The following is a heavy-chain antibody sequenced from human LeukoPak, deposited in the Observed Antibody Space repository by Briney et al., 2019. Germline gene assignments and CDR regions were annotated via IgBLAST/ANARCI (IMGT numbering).Heavy chain of an antibody. Sequence: GGSLRLSCAASGFTFSSYGMSWVRQAPGKGLEWVSSISGGGGEIHYADSVKGRFTISRDNSKNTVYLQMNSLRDEDTAVFYCAKGGPFSTSSQKYFDPWGQGSLVIVS. D-gene: IGHD6-6*01. CDR1: GFTFSSYG. CDR2: ISGGGGEI. V-gene: IGHV3-23*01. J-gene: IGHJ5*02. CDR3: AKGGPFSTSSQKYFDP.